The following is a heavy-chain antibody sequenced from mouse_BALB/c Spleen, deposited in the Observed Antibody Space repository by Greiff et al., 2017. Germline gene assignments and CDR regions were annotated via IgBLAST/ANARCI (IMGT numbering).Heavy chain of an antibody. D-gene: IGHD2-10*02. V-gene: IGHV5-4*02. J-gene: IGHJ2*01. CDR1: GFTFSDYY. CDR3: ARGYGDY. Sequence: EVKLVESGGGLVKPGGSLKLSCAASGFTFSDYYMYWVRQTPEKRLEWVATISDGGSYTYYPDSVKGRFTISRDNAKNNLYLQMSSLKSEDTAMYYCARGYGDYWGQGTTRTVSS. CDR2: ISDGGSYT.